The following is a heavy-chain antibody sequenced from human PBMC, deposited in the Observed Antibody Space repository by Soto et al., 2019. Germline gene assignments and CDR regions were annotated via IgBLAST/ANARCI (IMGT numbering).Heavy chain of an antibody. CDR3: ARDRIAVAGTFQFDY. CDR2: ISYDGSNK. J-gene: IGHJ4*02. D-gene: IGHD6-19*01. Sequence: LRLSCAASGFTFSSYAMHWVRQAPGKGLEWVAVISYDGSNKYYADSVKGRFTISRDNSKNTLYLQMNSLRAEDTAVYYCARDRIAVAGTFQFDYWGQGTLVTVSS. V-gene: IGHV3-30-3*01. CDR1: GFTFSSYA.